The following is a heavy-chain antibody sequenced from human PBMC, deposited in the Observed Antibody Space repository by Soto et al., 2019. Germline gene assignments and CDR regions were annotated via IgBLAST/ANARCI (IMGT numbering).Heavy chain of an antibody. D-gene: IGHD2-15*01. CDR3: ARVSDIVRHFGY. Sequence: QVQLVQSGAEVKKPGASVKVSCKASGYTFTNYGISWVRQAPGQGPEWMGWISAYSGNANYAQKHQGRVTMTTDTSTSTAYMELRSLTSGDTAVYYCARVSDIVRHFGYWGQGTLVTGSS. J-gene: IGHJ4*02. V-gene: IGHV1-18*01. CDR2: ISAYSGNA. CDR1: GYTFTNYG.